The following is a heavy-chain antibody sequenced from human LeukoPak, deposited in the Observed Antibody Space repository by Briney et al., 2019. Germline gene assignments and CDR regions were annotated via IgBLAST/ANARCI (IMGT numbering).Heavy chain of an antibody. Sequence: ASVKVSCKASGYTFTSYYMHWVRQAPGQGLEWMGIINPSGGSTSYAQKFQGRVTMTRDTSTSIVYMELSSLRSEDTAVYYCARAPPYDSSGYPYFDYWGQEPWSPSPQ. CDR3: ARAPPYDSSGYPYFDY. D-gene: IGHD3-22*01. CDR1: GYTFTSYY. CDR2: INPSGGST. V-gene: IGHV1-46*01. J-gene: IGHJ4*01.